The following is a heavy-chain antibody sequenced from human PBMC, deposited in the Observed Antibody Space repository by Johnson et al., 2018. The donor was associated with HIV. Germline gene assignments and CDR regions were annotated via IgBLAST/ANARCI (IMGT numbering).Heavy chain of an antibody. J-gene: IGHJ3*02. CDR3: ARDAKVGYGDAFDI. Sequence: EQLVESGGGLVQPGGSLRLSCAASGFTFSSYWMHWVRQAPGKGLVWVSRINSDGSSTSYADSVKGRFTISRDNSKSTLYLQMNSLKAEDTAVFYCARDAKVGYGDAFDIWGHGTMVTVSS. CDR1: GFTFSSYW. D-gene: IGHD5-12*01. CDR2: INSDGSST. V-gene: IGHV3-74*01.